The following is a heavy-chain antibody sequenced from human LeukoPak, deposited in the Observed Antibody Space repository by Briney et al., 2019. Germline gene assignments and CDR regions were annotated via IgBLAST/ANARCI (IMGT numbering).Heavy chain of an antibody. Sequence: PGGSLRLSCAASGFTFSSYAMSWVRQAPGKGLEWVSAISGSGGSTYYADSVKGRFTISRDTSKNTLFLQMSGLTVEDTAVYYCTTFVALRAFDVWGQGTMVTVS. CDR2: ISGSGGST. V-gene: IGHV3-23*01. D-gene: IGHD3-10*02. CDR1: GFTFSSYA. J-gene: IGHJ3*01. CDR3: TTFVALRAFDV.